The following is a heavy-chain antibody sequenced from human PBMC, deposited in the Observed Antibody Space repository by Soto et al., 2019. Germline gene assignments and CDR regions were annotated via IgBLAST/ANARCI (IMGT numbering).Heavy chain of an antibody. CDR1: GFTFSSYG. Sequence: PGGSLRLSCAASGFTFSSYGMHWVRQAPGKGLEWVAVISYDGSNKYYADSVKGRFTISRDNSKNTLYLQMNSLRAEDTAVYYCAKDIGRFLEWYYYGMDVWRQVTTVTVSS. D-gene: IGHD3-3*01. V-gene: IGHV3-30*18. CDR2: ISYDGSNK. CDR3: AKDIGRFLEWYYYGMDV. J-gene: IGHJ6*02.